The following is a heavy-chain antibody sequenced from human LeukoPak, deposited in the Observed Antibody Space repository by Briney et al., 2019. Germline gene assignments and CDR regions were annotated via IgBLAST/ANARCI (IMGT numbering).Heavy chain of an antibody. J-gene: IGHJ5*02. CDR1: GGSISSSSYY. Sequence: SETLSLTCTVSGGSISSSSYYWGWIRQPPGKGLEWIGSIYYSGNTYYNPSLKSRVTISVDTSKNQFSLKLSSVTAADTAVYYWARQWGIAGVGPRNNWFDPWGQGTLVTVSS. CDR3: ARQWGIAGVGPRNNWFDP. CDR2: IYYSGNT. V-gene: IGHV4-39*01. D-gene: IGHD6-13*01.